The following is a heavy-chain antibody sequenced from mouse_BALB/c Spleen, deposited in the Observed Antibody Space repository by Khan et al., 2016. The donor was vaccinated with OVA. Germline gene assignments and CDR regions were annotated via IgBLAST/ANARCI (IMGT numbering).Heavy chain of an antibody. CDR3: ERSVTITTVVATGFDY. V-gene: IGHV3-2*02. J-gene: IGHJ2*01. CDR1: GYSITSDYA. CDR2: IIYSGRT. D-gene: IGHD1-1*01. Sequence: EVQLQESGPGLVKPSQSLSLTCTVTGYSITSDYAWSWIRQFPGNKLEWMGYIIYSGRTGYNPAIKSVNAITQDTSKNQCFLQLNAVTTEDTATYYYERSVTITTVVATGFDYWGQGTTLTVSS.